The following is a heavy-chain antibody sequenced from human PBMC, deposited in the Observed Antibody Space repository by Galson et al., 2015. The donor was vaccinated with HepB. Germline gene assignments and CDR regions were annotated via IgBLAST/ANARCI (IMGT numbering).Heavy chain of an antibody. CDR1: GFIFSDYY. J-gene: IGHJ4*02. D-gene: IGHD3-22*01. V-gene: IGHV3-11*01. Sequence: SLRLSCAVSGFIFSDYYMIWIRPAPGKGLEWVSYISTSGTVIYYADSVKGRFTVSRDDANNSLDLQMHSLRADDTAMYYCVGQYFYESSGYLEGGFWGQGSLVTVSS. CDR3: VGQYFYESSGYLEGGF. CDR2: ISTSGTVI.